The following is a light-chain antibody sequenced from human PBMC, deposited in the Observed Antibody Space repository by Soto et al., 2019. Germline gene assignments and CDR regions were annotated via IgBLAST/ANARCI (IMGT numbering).Light chain of an antibody. V-gene: IGLV2-14*01. J-gene: IGLJ1*01. CDR2: DVS. CDR1: SSDVGGYNY. Sequence: QSVLTQPASVSGSPGQSITISCTGTSSDVGGYNYVSWYQQHPGKAPKLMIYDVSNRPSGVSNRFSGSKSGNTASLTISGLLAEDEADYYCSSSTSSSTLLYVFGTGTKVTVL. CDR3: SSSTSSSTLLYV.